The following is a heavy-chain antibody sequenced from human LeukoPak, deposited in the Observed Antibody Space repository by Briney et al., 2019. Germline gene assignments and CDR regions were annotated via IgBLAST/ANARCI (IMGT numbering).Heavy chain of an antibody. CDR3: AKGGGRSGWYLFDY. J-gene: IGHJ4*02. D-gene: IGHD6-19*01. CDR2: ISWNSGTI. V-gene: IGHV3-9*03. Sequence: PGRSLRLSCAASGFTFDDYAMHWVRQAPGKGLEWVSGISWNSGTIGYADSVKGRFTISRDNAKNSLYLQVNSVKAEDMALYYCAKGGGRSGWYLFDYWGQGTLVTVSS. CDR1: GFTFDDYA.